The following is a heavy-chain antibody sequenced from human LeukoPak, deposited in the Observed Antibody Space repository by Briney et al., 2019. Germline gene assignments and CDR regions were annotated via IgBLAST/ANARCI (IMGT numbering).Heavy chain of an antibody. CDR3: ARGTPSCTSASCYNF. CDR1: GYIFTSYY. V-gene: IGHV1-46*01. CDR2: INPSGGST. J-gene: IGHJ4*02. D-gene: IGHD2-2*02. Sequence: ASVKVSCKASGYIFTSYYIHWVRQAPGQGLEWMGIINPSGGSTSYAQKFQGRITMTRDTSTSTVYMELSSLRSEDTGVYYCARGTPSCTSASCYNFWGQGTLVTVSS.